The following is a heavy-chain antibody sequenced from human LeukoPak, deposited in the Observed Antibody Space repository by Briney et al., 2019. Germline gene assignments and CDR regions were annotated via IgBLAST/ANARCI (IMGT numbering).Heavy chain of an antibody. CDR1: GYTFTTYA. V-gene: IGHV7-4-1*04. D-gene: IGHD6-19*01. J-gene: IGHJ5*02. CDR2: INTNTGNP. Sequence: ASVKVSCKASGYTFTTYAMNWVRQAPGQGLEWMGWINTNTGNPTYAQGFTGRFVFSLDTSVSMAYLQISSLKAEDTAVYYCAKYNSGWYRWFDPWGQGTLVIVSS. CDR3: AKYNSGWYRWFDP.